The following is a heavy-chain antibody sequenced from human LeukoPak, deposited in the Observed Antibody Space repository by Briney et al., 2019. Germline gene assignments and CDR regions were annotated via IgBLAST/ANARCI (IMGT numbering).Heavy chain of an antibody. J-gene: IGHJ6*04. Sequence: PSETLSLTCAVCGGSFSGYYWSWLRQPPGKGLEWFGEINHRGSTNYNPSLKSRVTISVDTSKNQFSLKLSSVTAADTAVYYCATQETIFMDVWGKGTTVTISS. CDR1: GGSFSGYY. D-gene: IGHD3-9*01. CDR3: ATQETIFMDV. V-gene: IGHV4-34*01. CDR2: INHRGST.